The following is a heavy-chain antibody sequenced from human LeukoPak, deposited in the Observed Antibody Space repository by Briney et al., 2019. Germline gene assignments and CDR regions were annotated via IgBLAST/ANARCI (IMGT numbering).Heavy chain of an antibody. CDR2: IYPGDSDT. CDR3: ARREGRITIFGVVPYAFDI. V-gene: IGHV5-51*07. CDR1: GYSFTSYW. Sequence: GESLKISCKGSGYSFTSYWIGWVHQMPGKGLEWMGIIYPGDSDTRYSPSFQGQVTISADKSISTAYLQWSSLKASDTAMYYCARREGRITIFGVVPYAFDIWGQGTMVTVSS. D-gene: IGHD3-3*01. J-gene: IGHJ3*02.